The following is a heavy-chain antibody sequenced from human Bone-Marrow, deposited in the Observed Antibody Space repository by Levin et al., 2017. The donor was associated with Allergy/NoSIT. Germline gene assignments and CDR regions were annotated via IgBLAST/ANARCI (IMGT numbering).Heavy chain of an antibody. CDR2: ISWNSGSI. D-gene: IGHD1-26*01. J-gene: IGHJ4*02. Sequence: SCAASGFTFDDYAMHWVRQAPGKGLEWVSGISWNSGSIGYADSVKGRFTISRDNAKNSLYLQMNSLRAEDTALYYCAKGNGIVGATGFDYWGQGTLVTVSS. CDR3: AKGNGIVGATGFDY. CDR1: GFTFDDYA. V-gene: IGHV3-9*01.